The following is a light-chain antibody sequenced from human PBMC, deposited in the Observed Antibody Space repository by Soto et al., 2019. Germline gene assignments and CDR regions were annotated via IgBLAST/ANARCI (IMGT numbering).Light chain of an antibody. Sequence: VLTQSPDTLSLSTGGGATVACRSSQDVSVSLAWYQQRPGQAPRLLIHDASNRAAGIPARFSAYGSGTDFTLIISSLEPEDSALYYCQQRDSWPYTFGQGTKVDI. V-gene: IGKV3-11*01. CDR1: QDVSVS. CDR2: DAS. J-gene: IGKJ2*01. CDR3: QQRDSWPYT.